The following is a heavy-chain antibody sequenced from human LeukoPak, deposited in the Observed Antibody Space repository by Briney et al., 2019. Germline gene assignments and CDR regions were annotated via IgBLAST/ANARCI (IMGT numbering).Heavy chain of an antibody. Sequence: ASVKVSCKASGYTFTSYYMHWVRQAPGQGLEWIGIINPSGGSTSYAQKFQGRVTITADESTSTAYMELSSLRSEDTAVYYCASTTGTMGYYYYMDVWGKGTTVTISS. CDR1: GYTFTSYY. CDR2: INPSGGST. D-gene: IGHD1-1*01. J-gene: IGHJ6*03. V-gene: IGHV1-46*01. CDR3: ASTTGTMGYYYYMDV.